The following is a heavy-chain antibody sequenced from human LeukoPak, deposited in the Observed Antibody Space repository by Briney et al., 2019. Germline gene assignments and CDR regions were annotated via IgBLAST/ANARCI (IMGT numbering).Heavy chain of an antibody. CDR2: IYYSGST. J-gene: IGHJ4*02. D-gene: IGHD5-18*01. CDR3: ARDNTAMDDSFDY. Sequence: SQTLSLTCTVSGGSISSGGYYWSWIRQHPGKGLEWIGYIYYSGSTYYNPSLKSRVTISVDTSKSQFSLKLSSVTAADTAVYYCARDNTAMDDSFDYWGQGTLVTVSS. V-gene: IGHV4-31*03. CDR1: GGSISSGGYY.